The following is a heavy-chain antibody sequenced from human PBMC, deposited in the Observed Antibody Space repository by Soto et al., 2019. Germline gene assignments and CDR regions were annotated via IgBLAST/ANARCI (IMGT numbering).Heavy chain of an antibody. CDR1: GFTFSSYG. V-gene: IGHV3-33*01. Sequence: GGSLRLSCAASGFTFSSYGMHWVRQAPGKGLEWVAVIWYDGSNKYYADPVKGRFTISRDNSKNTLYLQMNSLRAEDTAVYYCAREYYDFYYGMDVWGQGTTVTVYS. J-gene: IGHJ6*02. CDR3: AREYYDFYYGMDV. CDR2: IWYDGSNK.